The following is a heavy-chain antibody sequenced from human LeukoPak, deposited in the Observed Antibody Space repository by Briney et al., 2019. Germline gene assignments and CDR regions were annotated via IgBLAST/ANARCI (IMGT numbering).Heavy chain of an antibody. D-gene: IGHD3-10*01. Sequence: ASVKVSCKASGYTFTSYYMHWVRQAPGQGLEWMGIINPSGGSTSYAQKFQGRVTMTRDTSTSTVYMELSSLRSEDTAVYYCARDRGFGESLGYFDLWGRGTLVTVSS. J-gene: IGHJ2*01. CDR2: INPSGGST. V-gene: IGHV1-46*01. CDR1: GYTFTSYY. CDR3: ARDRGFGESLGYFDL.